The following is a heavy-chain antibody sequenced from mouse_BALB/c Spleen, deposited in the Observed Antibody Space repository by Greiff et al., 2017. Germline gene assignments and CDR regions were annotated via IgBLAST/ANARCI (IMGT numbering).Heavy chain of an antibody. D-gene: IGHD1-1*02. V-gene: IGHV14-1*02. Sequence: EVKLQESGAELVRPGALVKLSCKASGFNIKDYYMHWVKQRPEQGLEWIGWIDPENGNTIYDPKFQGKASITADTSSNTAYLQLSSLTSEDTAVYYGARGRVGTFDYWGQGTTLTVSS. J-gene: IGHJ2*01. CDR1: GFNIKDYY. CDR3: ARGRVGTFDY. CDR2: IDPENGNT.